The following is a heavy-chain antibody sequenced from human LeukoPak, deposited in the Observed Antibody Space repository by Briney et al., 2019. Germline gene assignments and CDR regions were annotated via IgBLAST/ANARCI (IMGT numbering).Heavy chain of an antibody. J-gene: IGHJ6*03. V-gene: IGHV3-20*04. CDR3: ARAVCPTIKFCDSSYFMDV. Sequence: GGSLRLSCAASGFSVDDLGMTRVRQVPGKGLEWVAGIIWNGASTGYADSVRGRFTISRDNAKNSLYLQMNSLRAEDTALYYCARAVCPTIKFCDSSYFMDVWGKGTTVNVS. CDR1: GFSVDDLG. CDR2: IIWNGAST. D-gene: IGHD6-6*01.